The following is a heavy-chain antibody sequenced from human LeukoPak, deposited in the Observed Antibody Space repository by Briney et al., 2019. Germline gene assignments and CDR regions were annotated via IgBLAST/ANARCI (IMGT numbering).Heavy chain of an antibody. Sequence: KPSETLSLTCTVSGGSIGWDYWSWIRQSAGKGLGRIGRIYKSGSTNYNPSFRSRVTMSVDTSKNQFSLSVTSVTAADTAVYYCAREEYFQDSNGYSYYFHSWGQGSLVTVSS. J-gene: IGHJ4*02. CDR3: AREEYFQDSNGYSYYFHS. D-gene: IGHD3-22*01. V-gene: IGHV4-4*07. CDR2: IYKSGST. CDR1: GGSIGWDY.